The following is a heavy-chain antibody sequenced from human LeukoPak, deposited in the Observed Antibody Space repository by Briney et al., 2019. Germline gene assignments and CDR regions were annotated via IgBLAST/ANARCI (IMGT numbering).Heavy chain of an antibody. J-gene: IGHJ4*02. CDR1: GFPFSRYW. V-gene: IGHV3-7*01. CDR2: IKYDGSEK. Sequence: PGGSLRLSCAASGFPFSRYWMTWVRQAPGKGLEWVANIKYDGSEKFYVGSVRGRFTISRDNTNNSLHLQMNSLRAEDTAIYYCARDPTYDSGSPLGYGGQGTLVAASS. D-gene: IGHD3-10*01. CDR3: ARDPTYDSGSPLGY.